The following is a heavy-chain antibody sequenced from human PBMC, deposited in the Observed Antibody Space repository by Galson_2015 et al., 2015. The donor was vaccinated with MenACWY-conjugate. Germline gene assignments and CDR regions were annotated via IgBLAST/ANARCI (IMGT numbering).Heavy chain of an antibody. CDR1: GFAFRGYA. Sequence: LRLSCAGSGFAFRGYALTWVRQAPGTGLKWVSTINVSGGSTHYADFVRGRVTISRDNSRNTVYLQMNSLRVDDTAVYYCARHMGPSANSYWYGVDYWGRGTLVTVSS. V-gene: IGHV3-23*01. D-gene: IGHD3-10*01. J-gene: IGHJ4*02. CDR2: INVSGGST. CDR3: ARHMGPSANSYWYGVDY.